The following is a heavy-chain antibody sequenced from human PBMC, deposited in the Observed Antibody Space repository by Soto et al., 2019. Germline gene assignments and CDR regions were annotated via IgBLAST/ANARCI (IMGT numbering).Heavy chain of an antibody. V-gene: IGHV3-7*03. Sequence: PGGSLRLSCAASGFSFSLYWMTWVRRAPGEGLEWVANIKKDGSEKYYLDSVKGRLTISRDNAKNSVYLQMNSLRVEDTAIYYCVRDNERPRAPGYYYFGMDVWGQGTTVTVSS. CDR1: GFSFSLYW. CDR2: IKKDGSEK. D-gene: IGHD1-1*01. J-gene: IGHJ6*02. CDR3: VRDNERPRAPGYYYFGMDV.